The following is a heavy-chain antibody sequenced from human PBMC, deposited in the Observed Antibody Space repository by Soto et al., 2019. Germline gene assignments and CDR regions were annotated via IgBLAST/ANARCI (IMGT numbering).Heavy chain of an antibody. V-gene: IGHV3-23*01. D-gene: IGHD2-15*01. CDR2: ISSTGGGT. CDR3: AKGHDIVVVPTVDY. CDR1: GFTFDDYA. J-gene: IGHJ4*02. Sequence: PGGSLRLSCAASGFTFDDYAMSWVRQAPGKGLEWFSGISSTGGGTYYADPVKGRFTISRDNSKNTLYLQMNNLRAGDTALYYCAKGHDIVVVPTVDYWGQGTLVTVSS.